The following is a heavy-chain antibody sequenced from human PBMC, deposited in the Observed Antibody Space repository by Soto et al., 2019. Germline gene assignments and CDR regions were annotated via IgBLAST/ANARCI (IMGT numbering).Heavy chain of an antibody. Sequence: SGPTLVNPTQTLTLTCTFSGFSLSTSGMCVSWIRQPPGKALEWLAHIDWDDDKYYSTSLKTRLTISKDTSKNQVVLTMTNMDPVDTATYYCARIYQDTAMVYYFDYWGQGTLVTVSS. D-gene: IGHD5-18*01. CDR2: IDWDDDK. J-gene: IGHJ4*02. CDR1: GFSLSTSGMC. V-gene: IGHV2-70*01. CDR3: ARIYQDTAMVYYFDY.